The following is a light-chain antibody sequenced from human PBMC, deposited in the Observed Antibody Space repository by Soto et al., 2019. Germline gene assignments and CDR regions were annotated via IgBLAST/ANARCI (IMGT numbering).Light chain of an antibody. CDR1: QSVSSSF. J-gene: IGKJ1*01. V-gene: IGKV3-20*01. CDR2: GAS. CDR3: QQYGSSPCT. Sequence: EIELTQSPGTLSLSPGERATLSCRASQSVSSSFLAWYQQKPGQAPRLLIYGASSRSTGIPCRFSGSGYGTDFTLTISSLEPEDVAVYYCQQYGSSPCTFGRGTKVEIK.